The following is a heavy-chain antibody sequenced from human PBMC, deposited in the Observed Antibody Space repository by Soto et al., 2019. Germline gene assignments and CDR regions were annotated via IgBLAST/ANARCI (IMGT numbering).Heavy chain of an antibody. V-gene: IGHV3-66*01. J-gene: IGHJ6*03. CDR3: ARVGYYDFWSGYPNYYYYMDV. CDR1: GFTVSSNY. D-gene: IGHD3-3*01. CDR2: IYSGGST. Sequence: GGSLRLSCAASGFTVSSNYMSWVRQAPGKGLEWVSVIYSGGSTYYADSVKGRFTISRDNSKNTLYLQMNSLRAEDTAVYYCARVGYYDFWSGYPNYYYYMDVWGKGTTVTVSS.